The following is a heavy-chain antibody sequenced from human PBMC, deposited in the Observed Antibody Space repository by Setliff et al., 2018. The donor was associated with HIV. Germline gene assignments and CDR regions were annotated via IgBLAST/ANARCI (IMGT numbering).Heavy chain of an antibody. CDR2: IYTSGST. D-gene: IGHD5-18*01. CDR3: ASGYHYAYSDY. V-gene: IGHV4-61*02. CDR1: GGSISSGSYY. J-gene: IGHJ4*02. Sequence: SETLSLPCTVSGGSISSGSYYWSWIRQPAGKGLEWIGRIYTSGSTYSNPSLKSRVTMSIDASKNQLSLKLRSVTAADTAVYYCASGYHYAYSDYWGQGTLGTVSS.